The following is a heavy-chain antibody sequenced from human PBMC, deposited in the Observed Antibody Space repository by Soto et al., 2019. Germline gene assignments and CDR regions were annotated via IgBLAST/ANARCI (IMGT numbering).Heavy chain of an antibody. CDR2: ISYDGSNK. J-gene: IGHJ4*02. D-gene: IGHD2-2*01. V-gene: IGHV3-30-3*01. CDR3: GRCTSTSCHLGSDY. CDR1: GFTFSNYA. Sequence: QVQLVESGGGVVQPGRSLRLSCAASGFTFSNYAMNWVRQAPGKGLEWVALISYDGSNKYYADSVKGRFTISRDSSKNTLYLQMNSLRAADPAVYYCGRCTSTSCHLGSDYWGQGTLVTVSS.